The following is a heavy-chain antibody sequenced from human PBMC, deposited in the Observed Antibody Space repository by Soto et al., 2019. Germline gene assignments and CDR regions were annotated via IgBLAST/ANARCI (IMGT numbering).Heavy chain of an antibody. J-gene: IGHJ6*02. CDR2: IYYSGST. Sequence: SETLSLTCTVSGGSISSYYWSWIRQPPGKGLEWIGYIYYSGSTNYNPSLKSRVTISIDTSTNHFSLHLSALTAADTAVYYCARAPIPNWNYYGMDVWGQGTTVTVSS. CDR1: GGSISSYY. D-gene: IGHD1-1*01. CDR3: ARAPIPNWNYYGMDV. V-gene: IGHV4-59*12.